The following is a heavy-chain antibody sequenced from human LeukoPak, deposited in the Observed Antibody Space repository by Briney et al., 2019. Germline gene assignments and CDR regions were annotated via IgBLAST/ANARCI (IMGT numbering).Heavy chain of an antibody. V-gene: IGHV1-18*01. CDR3: ARLGDGYYYDSSGYPPDY. J-gene: IGHJ4*02. Sequence: GASVKVSCKASGYTFTSYGISWVRQAPGQGLEWMGWISAYNGNTNYAQKLQGRVTMTTDTSTSTDYMELRSLRSDDTAVYYCARLGDGYYYDSSGYPPDYWGQGTLVTVSS. CDR2: ISAYNGNT. D-gene: IGHD3-22*01. CDR1: GYTFTSYG.